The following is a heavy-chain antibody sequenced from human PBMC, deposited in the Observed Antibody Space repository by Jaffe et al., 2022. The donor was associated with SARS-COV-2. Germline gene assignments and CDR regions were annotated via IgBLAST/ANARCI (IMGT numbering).Heavy chain of an antibody. Sequence: QVQLQESGPRLVKPSETLSLTCTISGGSISNYYWSWIRQPPGGELEWIGYVYTLGTTNYNPSLKNRVTILVDTSKDQFSLSLTSVTTADTAVYYCARGARVGGFDYWGQGTLVTVSS. J-gene: IGHJ4*02. CDR3: ARGARVGGFDY. CDR2: VYTLGTT. D-gene: IGHD3-10*01. V-gene: IGHV4-59*01. CDR1: GGSISNYY.